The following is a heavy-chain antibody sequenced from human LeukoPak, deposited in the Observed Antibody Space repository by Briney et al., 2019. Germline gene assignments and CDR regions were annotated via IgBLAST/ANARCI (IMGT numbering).Heavy chain of an antibody. CDR1: GFSLSTSGVG. CDR2: IYWDDDK. V-gene: IGHV2-70*01. D-gene: IGHD2-15*01. CDR3: ARGRVVAATRYSYYYYYMDV. J-gene: IGHJ6*03. Sequence: SGPTLVNPTQTLTLTCTFSGFSLSTSGVGVGWIRQPPGKALEWLALIYWDDDKYYSTSLKTRLTISKDTSKNQVVLTMTNMDPVDTATYYCARGRVVAATRYSYYYYYMDVWGKGTTVTVSS.